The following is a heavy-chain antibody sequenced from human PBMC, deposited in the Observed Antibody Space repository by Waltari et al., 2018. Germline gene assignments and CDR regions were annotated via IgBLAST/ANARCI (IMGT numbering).Heavy chain of an antibody. D-gene: IGHD6-13*01. CDR1: GFTFNTYT. CDR2: ISSTSSDI. J-gene: IGHJ6*02. CDR3: AGGYSSYYGMDV. V-gene: IGHV3-21*02. Sequence: EVQLVESGGGLVKPGGSLRLSCAASGFTFNTYTMNWVRQAPGKGLEWVSSISSTSSDIYNADSVKGRCTISRDKAKSLLYLQLNSLRAEDTAVYYCAGGYSSYYGMDVWGQGTTVTVSS.